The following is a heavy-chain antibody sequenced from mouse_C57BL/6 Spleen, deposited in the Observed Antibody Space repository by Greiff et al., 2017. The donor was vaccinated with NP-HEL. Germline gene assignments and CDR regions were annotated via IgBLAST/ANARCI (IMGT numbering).Heavy chain of an antibody. CDR2: IYPGDGDT. D-gene: IGHD1-1*01. V-gene: IGHV1-82*01. CDR1: GYAFSSSW. CDR3: ARSDGSSLYWYFDV. Sequence: VKLVESGPELVKPGASVKISCKASGYAFSSSWMNWVKQRPGKGLEWIGRIYPGDGDTNYNGKFKGKATLTADKSSSTAYMQLSSLTSEDSAVYFCARSDGSSLYWYFDVWGTGTTVTVSS. J-gene: IGHJ1*03.